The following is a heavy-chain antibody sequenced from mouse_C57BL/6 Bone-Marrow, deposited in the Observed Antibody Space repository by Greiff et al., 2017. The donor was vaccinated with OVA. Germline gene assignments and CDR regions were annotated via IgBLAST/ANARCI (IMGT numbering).Heavy chain of an antibody. CDR2: ISSGSSTI. V-gene: IGHV5-17*01. D-gene: IGHD1-1*01. CDR1: GFTFSDYG. J-gene: IGHJ1*03. Sequence: EVHLVESGGGLVKPGGSLKLSCAASGFTFSDYGMHWVRQAPEKGLEWVAYISSGSSTIYYADTVKGRFTISRDNAKNTLFLQMTSLRSEDTAMYYCAIPFITTNFDVWGTGTTVTVSS. CDR3: AIPFITTNFDV.